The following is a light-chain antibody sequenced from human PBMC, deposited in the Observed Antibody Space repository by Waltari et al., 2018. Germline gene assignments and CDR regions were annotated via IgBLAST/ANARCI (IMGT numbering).Light chain of an antibody. V-gene: IGLV2-14*03. CDR2: DVA. Sequence: QSALTQPASMSGSPGQSITISCTGTSSDVEGFNFVSWYQQYPGKAPTLIIYDVANRPSGVSHRFSGSRSDNKASLTISGLQAEDEADYYCSSYTSVNTRFGGGTKLTVL. CDR3: SSYTSVNTR. J-gene: IGLJ2*01. CDR1: SSDVEGFNF.